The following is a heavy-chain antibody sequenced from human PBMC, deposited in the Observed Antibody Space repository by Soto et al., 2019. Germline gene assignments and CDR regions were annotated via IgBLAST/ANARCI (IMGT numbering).Heavy chain of an antibody. Sequence: EVQLLESGGGLVQPAGSLRLSCAASGFTFNNYAMTWVRQAPGKGLEWVSAISGGGDTTSYADSVKGRSTVSRDGSKNTLYLQMSSLRAEDTAVYYCAKGRGGSGSLTPRVDFWGQGTLVTVSS. CDR2: ISGGGDTT. J-gene: IGHJ4*02. D-gene: IGHD3-10*01. CDR1: GFTFNNYA. V-gene: IGHV3-23*01. CDR3: AKGRGGSGSLTPRVDF.